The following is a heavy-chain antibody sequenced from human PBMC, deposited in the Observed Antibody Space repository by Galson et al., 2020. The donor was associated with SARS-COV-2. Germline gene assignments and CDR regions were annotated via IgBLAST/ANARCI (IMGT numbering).Heavy chain of an antibody. CDR2: INPNSGRT. J-gene: IGHJ4*02. CDR3: AREVMNFLGDCSRRSCYFDY. CDR1: GYTFTDYY. V-gene: IGHV1-2*02. Sequence: ASVKVSCKASGYTFTDYYIYWVRQAPGQGLEWMGWINPNSGRTIYAQKFQGRVTMTRDTSITTAYMELNRIISDDTAVYYCAREVMNFLGDCSRRSCYFDYGGQGALVTVSS. D-gene: IGHD2-15*01.